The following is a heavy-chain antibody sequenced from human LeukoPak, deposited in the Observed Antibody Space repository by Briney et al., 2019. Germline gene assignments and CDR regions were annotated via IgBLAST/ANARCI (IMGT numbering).Heavy chain of an antibody. Sequence: PGGSLRLSCAASGFTFSSYGMHWVRQAPGKGLEWVAVISYDGSNKYYADSVKGRFTISRDNSKNTLYLQMNSLRAEDTAVYYCAELDTAMDNFDYWGQGTLVTVSS. CDR2: ISYDGSNK. D-gene: IGHD5-18*01. CDR3: AELDTAMDNFDY. J-gene: IGHJ4*02. CDR1: GFTFSSYG. V-gene: IGHV3-30*18.